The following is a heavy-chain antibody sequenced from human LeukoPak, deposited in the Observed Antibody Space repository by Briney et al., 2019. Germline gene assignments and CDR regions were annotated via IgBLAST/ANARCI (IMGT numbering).Heavy chain of an antibody. CDR1: GGSVSSGGYY. D-gene: IGHD3-3*01. V-gene: IGHV4-61*08. J-gene: IGHJ3*02. CDR2: IYYSGST. CDR3: ARVRGLTIFGVVIMDAFDI. Sequence: SETLSLTCTVSGGSVSSGGYYWSWIRQHPGKGLEWIGYIYYSGSTNYNPSLKSRVTISVDTSKNQFSLKLSSVTAADTAVYYCARVRGLTIFGVVIMDAFDIWGQGTMVTVSS.